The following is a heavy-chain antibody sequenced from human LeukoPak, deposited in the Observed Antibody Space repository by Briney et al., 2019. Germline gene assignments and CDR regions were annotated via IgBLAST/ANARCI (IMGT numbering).Heavy chain of an antibody. D-gene: IGHD2-15*01. V-gene: IGHV3-43*01. CDR2: ISWDGGST. Sequence: GGSLRLSCAASGFTFDDYTMHWVRQAPGKGLEWVSLISWDGGSTYYADSVKGRFTISRDNSKNSLYLQMNSLRTEDTALYYCAKDDNCGGGSCPIDYWGQGTLVTVSS. CDR3: AKDDNCGGGSCPIDY. J-gene: IGHJ4*02. CDR1: GFTFDDYT.